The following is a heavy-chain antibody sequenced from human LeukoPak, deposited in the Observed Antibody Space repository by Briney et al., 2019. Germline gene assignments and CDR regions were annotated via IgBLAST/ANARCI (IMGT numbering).Heavy chain of an antibody. CDR2: INHSGST. V-gene: IGHV4-34*01. J-gene: IGHJ4*02. Sequence: SETLSLTCTVSGGSISSYYWSWIRQPPGKGLEWIGEINHSGSTNYNPSLKSRVTISVDTSKNQFSLKLSSVTAADTAVYYCARGGNYTLHNSGSYFDYWGQGTLVTVSS. CDR1: GGSISSYY. CDR3: ARGGNYTLHNSGSYFDY. D-gene: IGHD4-11*01.